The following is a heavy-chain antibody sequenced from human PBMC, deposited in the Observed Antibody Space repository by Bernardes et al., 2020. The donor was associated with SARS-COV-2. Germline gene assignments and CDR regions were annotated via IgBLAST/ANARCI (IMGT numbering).Heavy chain of an antibody. V-gene: IGHV3-73*01. J-gene: IGHJ4*02. CDR1: GFTFSGSA. Sequence: GSLRLSCAASGFTFSGSAMHWVRQASGKGLEWVGRIRSKANSYATAYAASVKGRFTISRDNAENTLYLQMNSLRAEDTAVYYCARDYPPLLWGQGTQVTVSS. D-gene: IGHD3-10*01. CDR3: ARDYPPLL. CDR2: IRSKANSYAT.